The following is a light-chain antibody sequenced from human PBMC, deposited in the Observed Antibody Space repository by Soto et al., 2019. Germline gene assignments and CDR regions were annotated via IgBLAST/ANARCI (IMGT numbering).Light chain of an antibody. CDR2: GAS. J-gene: IGKJ1*01. Sequence: EIVMTHSPATLSVSPWEIATLSCRASQSLSSDLAWYQQIVGQAPRLLIYGASTRATGIPARYSGSGSGTEFNFTISSLQSEDFAVYYCQQYNKCPRTFGHGTKVDIK. CDR3: QQYNKCPRT. CDR1: QSLSSD. V-gene: IGKV3-15*01.